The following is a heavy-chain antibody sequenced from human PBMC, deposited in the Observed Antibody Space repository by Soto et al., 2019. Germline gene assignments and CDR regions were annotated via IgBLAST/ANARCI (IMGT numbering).Heavy chain of an antibody. CDR3: ARDRVDCTNGVCYTSAYYYYYGMDV. J-gene: IGHJ6*02. CDR2: IGTAGDT. D-gene: IGHD2-8*01. V-gene: IGHV3-13*01. CDR1: GFTFSSYD. Sequence: GGSLRLSCAASGFTFSSYDMHWVRQATGKGLEWVSAIGTAGDTYYPGSVKGRFTISRENAKNSLYLQMNSLRAEDTAVYYCARDRVDCTNGVCYTSAYYYYYGMDVWGQGTTVTVSS.